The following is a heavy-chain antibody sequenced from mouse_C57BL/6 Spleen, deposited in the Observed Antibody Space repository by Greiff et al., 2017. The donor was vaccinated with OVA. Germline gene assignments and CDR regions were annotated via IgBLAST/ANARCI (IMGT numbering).Heavy chain of an antibody. CDR2: IWGDGST. CDR1: GFSLTSYG. D-gene: IGHD1-1*01. V-gene: IGHV2-3*01. CDR3: AKQGIYYYGSSPYYYAMDY. J-gene: IGHJ4*01. Sequence: VQVVESGPGLVAPSQSLSITCTVSGFSLTSYGVSWVRQPPGKGLEWLGVIWGDGSTNYHSALISRLSISKDNSKSQVFLKLNSLQTDDTATYYCAKQGIYYYGSSPYYYAMDYWGQGTSVTVSS.